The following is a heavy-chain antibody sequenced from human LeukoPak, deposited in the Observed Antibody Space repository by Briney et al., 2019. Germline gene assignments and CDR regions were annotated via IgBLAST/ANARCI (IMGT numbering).Heavy chain of an antibody. J-gene: IGHJ4*02. CDR3: ARRLDLGSIVVVVAATGCFDY. CDR1: GFTFRSYA. D-gene: IGHD2-15*01. Sequence: GGSLRLSCAASGFTFRSYAMSWVRQAPGKGLEWGSSISGSGGSTYYADSVKGRFTISRDNSKNTLYLQMNSLRAEDTAIYYCARRLDLGSIVVVVAATGCFDYWGQGTLVTVSS. CDR2: ISGSGGST. V-gene: IGHV3-23*01.